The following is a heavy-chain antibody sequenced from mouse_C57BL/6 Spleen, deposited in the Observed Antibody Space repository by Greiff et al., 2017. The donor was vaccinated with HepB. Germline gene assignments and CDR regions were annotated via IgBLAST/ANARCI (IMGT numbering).Heavy chain of an antibody. D-gene: IGHD2-2*01. CDR2: IWSGGST. J-gene: IGHJ4*01. V-gene: IGHV2-4*01. CDR1: GFSLTSYG. CDR3: AKNGYDYYAMDY. Sequence: QVHVKQSGPGLVQPSQSLSITCTVSGFSLTSYGVHWVRQPPGKGLEWLGVIWSGGSTDYNAAFISRLSISKDNSKSQVFFKMNSLQADDTAIYYCAKNGYDYYAMDYWGQGTSVTVSS.